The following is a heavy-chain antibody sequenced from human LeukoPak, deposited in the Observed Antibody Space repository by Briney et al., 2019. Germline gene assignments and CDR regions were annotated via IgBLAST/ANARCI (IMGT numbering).Heavy chain of an antibody. V-gene: IGHV4-61*02. Sequence: PSETLSLTCSVSGGSATSGSYYWSWIRQPAGKGLEWIGRISTSGSTNYNPSLKSRVTMSLDTSKNQFSLKLNSLTAADTAVYYCARGAALAIDYWGQGALVTVSS. CDR2: ISTSGST. D-gene: IGHD2-15*01. CDR3: ARGAALAIDY. J-gene: IGHJ4*02. CDR1: GGSATSGSYY.